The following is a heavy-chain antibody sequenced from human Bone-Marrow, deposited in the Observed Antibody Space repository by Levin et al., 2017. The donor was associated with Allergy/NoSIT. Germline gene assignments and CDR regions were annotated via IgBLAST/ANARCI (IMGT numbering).Heavy chain of an antibody. V-gene: IGHV4-34*01. CDR3: ARRNWGFGYDYSYYMDV. J-gene: IGHJ6*03. CDR2: IYHTGTT. Sequence: SETLSLTCAVYGGSFGGYYWTWNRQSPGKGLEWVGEIYHTGTTNYNPSLKSRVTISVDTPKNQFSLNMSSVTAADAAVYSVARRNWGFGYDYSYYMDVWGKGTTVTVSS. D-gene: IGHD7-27*01. CDR1: GGSFGGYY.